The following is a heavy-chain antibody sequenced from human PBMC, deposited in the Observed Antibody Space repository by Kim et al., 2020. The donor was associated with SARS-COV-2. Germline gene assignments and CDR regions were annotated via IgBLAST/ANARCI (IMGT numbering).Heavy chain of an antibody. J-gene: IGHJ6*02. Sequence: NTSPNNRVTISIDPSKNQFSLKLGSVTAADTAVYYCATSRDDYNYGMDVWGQGTTVTVSS. V-gene: IGHV4-59*01. CDR3: ATSRDDYNYGMDV.